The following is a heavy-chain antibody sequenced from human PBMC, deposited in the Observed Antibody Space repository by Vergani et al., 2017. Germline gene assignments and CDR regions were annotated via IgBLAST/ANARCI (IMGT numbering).Heavy chain of an antibody. CDR1: GFTFSDYY. J-gene: IGHJ6*02. Sequence: QVQLVESGGGLVKPGGSLRLSCAASGFTFSDYYMSWIRQAPGKGLEWVSYISSSSSYTNYADSVKGRFTISRDNAKNSLYLQMNSLRAEDTAVYYCARTDYYYYGMDVWGQGTTVTVSS. CDR3: ARTDYYYYGMDV. V-gene: IGHV3-11*06. CDR2: ISSSSSYT.